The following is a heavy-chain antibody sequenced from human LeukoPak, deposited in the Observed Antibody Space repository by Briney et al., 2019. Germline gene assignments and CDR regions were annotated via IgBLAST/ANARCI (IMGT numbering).Heavy chain of an antibody. CDR3: AKDGSDAYYYDSSGYSAWSYYYYYMDV. CDR1: GFTFSSYW. Sequence: GGSLRLSCAASGFTFSSYWMHWVRQAPGKGLLWVSRINSDGTTTYYADSVKGRFTISRDNSKNTLYLQMNSLRAEDTAVYYCAKDGSDAYYYDSSGYSAWSYYYYYMDVWGKGTTVTVSS. D-gene: IGHD3-22*01. CDR2: INSDGTTT. J-gene: IGHJ6*03. V-gene: IGHV3-74*01.